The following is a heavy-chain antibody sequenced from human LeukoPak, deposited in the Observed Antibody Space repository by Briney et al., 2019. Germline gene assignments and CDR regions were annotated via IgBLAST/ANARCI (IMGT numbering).Heavy chain of an antibody. V-gene: IGHV3-30*03. CDR3: ASKWYCGGDCYYQIDF. Sequence: GGSLRFSCAASTFTFSSYGMHWVRQAPGKGLEWVAVISYDGSNKYYADSVKGRFTISRDNSKSTLYLQMNSLRTEDTAVYYCASKWYCGGDCYYQIDFWGQGSLVTVSS. J-gene: IGHJ4*02. D-gene: IGHD2-21*02. CDR1: TFTFSSYG. CDR2: ISYDGSNK.